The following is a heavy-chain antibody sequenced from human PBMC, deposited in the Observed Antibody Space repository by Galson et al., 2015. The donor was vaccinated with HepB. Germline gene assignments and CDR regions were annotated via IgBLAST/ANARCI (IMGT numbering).Heavy chain of an antibody. CDR3: AREMATDLPGFY. CDR2: IIPILGIA. Sequence: SVKVSCKASGGTFSSYAISWVRQAPGQGLEWMGGIIPILGIANYAQKFQGRVTITADKSTSTAYMELSSLRSEDTAVYYCAREMATDLPGFYWGQGTLVTVSS. J-gene: IGHJ4*02. V-gene: IGHV1-69*10. CDR1: GGTFSSYA. D-gene: IGHD5-24*01.